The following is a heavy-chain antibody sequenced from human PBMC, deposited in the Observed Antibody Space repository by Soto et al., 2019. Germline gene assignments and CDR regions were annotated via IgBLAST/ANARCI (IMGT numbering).Heavy chain of an antibody. Sequence: QVQLVESGGGVVQPGRSLRLSCAASGFTFSSYGMHWVRQAPGKGLEWVAVIWYDGSNKYYADSVKGRFTISRDNSKNTLYLQMNSLRAEDTAVYYCAIDRYSSGWYDLDYWCQGTLVTVSS. J-gene: IGHJ4*02. CDR3: AIDRYSSGWYDLDY. D-gene: IGHD6-19*01. CDR2: IWYDGSNK. CDR1: GFTFSSYG. V-gene: IGHV3-33*01.